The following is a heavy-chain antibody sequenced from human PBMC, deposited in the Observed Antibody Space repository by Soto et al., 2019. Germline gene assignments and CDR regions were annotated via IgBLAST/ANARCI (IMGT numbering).Heavy chain of an antibody. V-gene: IGHV4-34*01. CDR3: STRAYDTNGYYRFDP. Sequence: VSLTCAVYGGSFSGHSWTWIRQSPGKGLEWIGDINHSGRVNYSPSLKSRVTISLDTSKNQFSLTLSAVTAADTAMYYCSTRAYDTNGYYRFDPRGQGTLVTVSS. CDR2: INHSGRV. D-gene: IGHD3-22*01. CDR1: GGSFSGHS. J-gene: IGHJ5*01.